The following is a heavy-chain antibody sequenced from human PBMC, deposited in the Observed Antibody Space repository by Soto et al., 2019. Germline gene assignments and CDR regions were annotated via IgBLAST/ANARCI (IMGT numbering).Heavy chain of an antibody. CDR2: ISAYNGNT. CDR1: GYTFTSYG. V-gene: IGHV1-18*01. CDR3: ARDAIAVAGITYYYCMDV. Sequence: ASVKVSCKASGYTFTSYGISWVRQAPGQGLEWMGWISAYNGNTNYAQKLQGRVTMTTDTSTSTAYMELRSLRSGDTAVYYCARDAIAVAGITYYYCMDVWGQGTTVTVSS. D-gene: IGHD6-19*01. J-gene: IGHJ6*02.